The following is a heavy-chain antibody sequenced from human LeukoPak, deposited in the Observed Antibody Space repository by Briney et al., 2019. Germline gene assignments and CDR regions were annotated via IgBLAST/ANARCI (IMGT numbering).Heavy chain of an antibody. V-gene: IGHV3-21*01. Sequence: GGSLRLSCAASGFTFSSYSMNWVRQAPGKGLEWVSSISSSSSYIYYADSVKGRFTISRDNAKNSLYLQMNSLRAEDTAVYYCAKVSQWGNSRWYEGDWGQGTLVTVSS. D-gene: IGHD6-13*01. CDR2: ISSSSSYI. CDR3: AKVSQWGNSRWYEGD. J-gene: IGHJ4*02. CDR1: GFTFSSYS.